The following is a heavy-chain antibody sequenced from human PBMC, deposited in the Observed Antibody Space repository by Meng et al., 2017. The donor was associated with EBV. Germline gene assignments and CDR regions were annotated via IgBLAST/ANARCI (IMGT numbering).Heavy chain of an antibody. CDR1: GGTFRSDA. CDR2: LIPMVGAP. J-gene: IGHJ4*02. V-gene: IGHV1-69*01. CDR3: ASESGRGFTPDY. Sequence: QVQLLQSGAEVKKPGSSVKVSCRTSGGTFRSDAVSWVRQAPGQGLEWMGGLIPMVGAPHYAQKFQGRVTIIADESTSTHSMELNSLRSEDTAMYYCASESGRGFTPDYWGQGTLVTVFS. D-gene: IGHD3-10*01.